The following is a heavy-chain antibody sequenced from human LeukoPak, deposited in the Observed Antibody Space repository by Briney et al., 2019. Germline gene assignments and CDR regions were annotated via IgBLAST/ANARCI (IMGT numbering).Heavy chain of an antibody. D-gene: IGHD7-27*01. CDR1: GYTFTSYG. Sequence: ASVSVSCKASGYTFTSYGISWVRQAPGQGLEWMGWISAHNGNINYAQKLQGRVTMTKDTSTNTAYMELSSLRSDDTAVYYCARGPPNWGYDYWGPGTLVTVSS. CDR3: ARGPPNWGYDY. V-gene: IGHV1-18*01. CDR2: ISAHNGNI. J-gene: IGHJ4*02.